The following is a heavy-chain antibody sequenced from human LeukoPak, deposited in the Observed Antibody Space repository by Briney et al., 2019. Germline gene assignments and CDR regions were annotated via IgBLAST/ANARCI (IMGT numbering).Heavy chain of an antibody. Sequence: PGGSLRLSCAASGFTFSSYWMSWVRQAPGKGLEWVTNIKQDGSEKYYVDSVKGRFTISRDNSKNTLYLQMNSLRAEDTAVYYCAKVSSSWPGDAFDIWGQGTMVTVSS. CDR2: IKQDGSEK. D-gene: IGHD6-13*01. J-gene: IGHJ3*02. CDR1: GFTFSSYW. CDR3: AKVSSSWPGDAFDI. V-gene: IGHV3-7*03.